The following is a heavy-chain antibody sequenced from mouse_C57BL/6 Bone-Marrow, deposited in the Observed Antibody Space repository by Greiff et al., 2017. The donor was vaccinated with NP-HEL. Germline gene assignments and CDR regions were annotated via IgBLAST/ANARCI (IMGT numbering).Heavy chain of an antibody. V-gene: IGHV5-6*02. Sequence: EVMLVESGGDLVKPGGSLKLSCAASGFTFSSYGMSWVRQTPDKRLEWVATISSGGSYTYYPDSVKGRFTISRDNAKNTLYLQMSSLKSEDTAMYYCARRAYDYAFDYWGQGTTLTVSS. D-gene: IGHD2-4*01. J-gene: IGHJ2*01. CDR3: ARRAYDYAFDY. CDR1: GFTFSSYG. CDR2: ISSGGSYT.